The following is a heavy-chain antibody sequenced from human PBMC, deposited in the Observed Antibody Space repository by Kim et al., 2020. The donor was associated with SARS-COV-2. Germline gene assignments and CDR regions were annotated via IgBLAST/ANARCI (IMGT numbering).Heavy chain of an antibody. D-gene: IGHD3-3*01. Sequence: SETLSLTCAVYGGSFSGYYWSWIRQPPGKGLEWIGEINHSGSTNYNPSLKSRVTISVDTSKNQFSLKLSSVTAADTAVYYCARFRITIFGVVLKYYYYYGMDVWGQGTTVTVSS. CDR1: GGSFSGYY. CDR2: INHSGST. J-gene: IGHJ6*02. V-gene: IGHV4-34*01. CDR3: ARFRITIFGVVLKYYYYYGMDV.